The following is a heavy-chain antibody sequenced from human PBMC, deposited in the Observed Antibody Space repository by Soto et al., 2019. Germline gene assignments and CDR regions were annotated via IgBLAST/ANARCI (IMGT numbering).Heavy chain of an antibody. CDR2: IWYDGSNK. D-gene: IGHD5-18*01. V-gene: IGHV3-33*01. J-gene: IGHJ4*02. Sequence: GGSLRLSCAASGFTFSSYGMHWVRQAPGKGLEWVAVIWYDGSNKYYADSVKGRFTISRDNSKNTLYLQMNSLRAEDTAVYYCARVSGYSYAPFDYWGQGTLVTVSS. CDR1: GFTFSSYG. CDR3: ARVSGYSYAPFDY.